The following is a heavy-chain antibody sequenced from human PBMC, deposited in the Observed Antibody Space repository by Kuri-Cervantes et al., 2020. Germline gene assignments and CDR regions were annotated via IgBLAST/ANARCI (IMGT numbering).Heavy chain of an antibody. V-gene: IGHV4-34*01. J-gene: IGHJ5*02. CDR2: INHSGST. CDR3: ATGWELRA. D-gene: IGHD1-7*01. Sequence: GSLRLSCAVSGGSFSAYYWSWIRQPPGKGLEWIGEINHSGSTNYNPSLKSRVTISVDTSKNQFSLKLSSVTAADTAVYYCATGWELRAWGQGTLVTVSS. CDR1: GGSFSAYY.